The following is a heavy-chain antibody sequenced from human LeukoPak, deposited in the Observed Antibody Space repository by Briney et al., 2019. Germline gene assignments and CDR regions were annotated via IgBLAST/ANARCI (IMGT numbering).Heavy chain of an antibody. J-gene: IGHJ4*02. D-gene: IGHD3-22*01. CDR1: GFTFSSYE. V-gene: IGHV3-48*03. Sequence: GGPLRLSCAASGFTFSSYEMNWVRQAPGKGLEWVSYISSSGSTIYYADSVKGRFTISRDNAKNSLYLQMNSLRAEDTAVYYCARAHYYDSSGYPYYFDYWGQGTLVTVSS. CDR3: ARAHYYDSSGYPYYFDY. CDR2: ISSSGSTI.